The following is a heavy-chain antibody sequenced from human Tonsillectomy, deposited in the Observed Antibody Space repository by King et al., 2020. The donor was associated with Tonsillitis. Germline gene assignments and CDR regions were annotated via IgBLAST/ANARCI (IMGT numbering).Heavy chain of an antibody. CDR1: GYTFTSYG. CDR2: ISTYNGNT. Sequence: VQLVESGAEVKKPGASVKVSCEASGYTFTSYGLSWVRQAPGQGLEWMGWISTYNGNTNYAQKFQGRVTLTTDTSTTTAYMEVRSLRSDDTAVYYCARVSADYEILTGFEYWGQGTLVTVSS. D-gene: IGHD3-9*01. CDR3: ARVSADYEILTGFEY. J-gene: IGHJ4*02. V-gene: IGHV1-18*04.